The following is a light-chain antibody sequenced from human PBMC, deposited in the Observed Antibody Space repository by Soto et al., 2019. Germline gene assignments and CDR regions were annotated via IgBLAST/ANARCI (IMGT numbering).Light chain of an antibody. CDR3: SSYTGSAPGEL. Sequence: QSALTQPASVSGSPGQSITISCSGTSSDFGGSNYVSWYQQHPGEAPKLMIYDVSYRPSGVSNRFSGSKSGNTASLTISGLQAEDEADSFCSSYTGSAPGELFGGGTKLTVL. CDR1: SSDFGGSNY. CDR2: DVS. V-gene: IGLV2-14*03. J-gene: IGLJ2*01.